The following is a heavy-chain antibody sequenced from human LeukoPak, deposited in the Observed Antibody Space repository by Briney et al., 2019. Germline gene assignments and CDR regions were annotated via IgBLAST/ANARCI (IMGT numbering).Heavy chain of an antibody. CDR3: ARDRHDILTGYYTPYYFDY. J-gene: IGHJ4*02. CDR2: INHSGST. Sequence: PSETLSLTCAVYGGSFSGYYWSWIRQPPGKGLEWIGEINHSGSTNSNPSLKSRVTVSVDTSKNQFSLKLSSVTAADTAVYYCARDRHDILTGYYTPYYFDYWGQGTLVTVSS. V-gene: IGHV4-34*01. D-gene: IGHD3-9*01. CDR1: GGSFSGYY.